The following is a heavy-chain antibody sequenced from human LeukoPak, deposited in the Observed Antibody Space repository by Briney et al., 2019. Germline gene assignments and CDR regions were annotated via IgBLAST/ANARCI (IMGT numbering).Heavy chain of an antibody. Sequence: SETLSLTGTVSGGSISSYYWSWIRQPPGKGLEWIGYIYYSGSTNYNPSLKSRVTISLDTSKNQFSLKLSSVTAADAAVYYCARAGYSYGTGYYFDYWGQGALVTVSS. V-gene: IGHV4-59*01. CDR2: IYYSGST. J-gene: IGHJ4*02. CDR1: GGSISSYY. CDR3: ARAGYSYGTGYYFDY. D-gene: IGHD5-18*01.